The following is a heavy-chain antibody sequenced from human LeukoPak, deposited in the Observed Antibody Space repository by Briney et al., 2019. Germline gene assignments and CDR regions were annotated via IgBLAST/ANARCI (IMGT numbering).Heavy chain of an antibody. J-gene: IGHJ4*01. CDR2: IYTTGST. D-gene: IGHD3-9*01. CDR1: AGSISSGSHY. Sequence: SETLSLTCSVSAGSISSGSHYWTWIRQPARKGLEWIGRIYTTGSTNYNPSLKSRVTISVDTSKNQFSLKLSSVTAADTAVYYCARERGSLTGYLSIDYWGHGTLVTVSS. V-gene: IGHV4-61*02. CDR3: ARERGSLTGYLSIDY.